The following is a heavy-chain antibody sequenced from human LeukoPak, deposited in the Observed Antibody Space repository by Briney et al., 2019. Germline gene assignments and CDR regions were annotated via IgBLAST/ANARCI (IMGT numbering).Heavy chain of an antibody. D-gene: IGHD3-22*01. J-gene: IGHJ4*02. CDR3: ARRQNNYYDSSGYYPYYFDY. V-gene: IGHV1-2*02. CDR2: INPDSGDT. CDR1: GYTFTGYY. Sequence: ASVKVSCKASGYTFTGYYIHWVRQAPGQGLEWMGWINPDSGDTNFAQRFQGRVTMTRDTSINTAYMELSWLRSDDTAVYYCARRQNNYYDSSGYYPYYFDYWGQGTLVTVSS.